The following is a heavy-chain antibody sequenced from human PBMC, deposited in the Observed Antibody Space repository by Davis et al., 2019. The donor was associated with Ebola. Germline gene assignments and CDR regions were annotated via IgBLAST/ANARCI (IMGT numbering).Heavy chain of an antibody. CDR3: ATGWGELLGDY. CDR1: GYTFTSYG. J-gene: IGHJ4*02. D-gene: IGHD1-26*01. Sequence: ASVTVSCKASGYTFTSYGISWVRPAPGQGLEWMGWISAYNGNKNYARNFQGRVTLTTDTSTSTVYMELRSLRSDDTAVYYCATGWGELLGDYWGQGTLVTVSS. CDR2: ISAYNGNK. V-gene: IGHV1-18*01.